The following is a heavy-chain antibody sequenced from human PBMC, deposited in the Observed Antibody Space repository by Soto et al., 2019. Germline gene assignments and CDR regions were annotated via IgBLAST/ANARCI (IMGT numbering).Heavy chain of an antibody. V-gene: IGHV1-69*13. D-gene: IGHD3-22*01. CDR3: ARVLYYYDSSPRAFDI. CDR2: IIPIFGTA. J-gene: IGHJ3*02. CDR1: GGTFSSYA. Sequence: GASVKVSCKASGGTFSSYAISWVRQAPGQGLEWMGGIIPIFGTANYAQKFQGRVTITADESTSTAYMELSSLRSEDTAVYYCARVLYYYDSSPRAFDIWGQGTMVTVSS.